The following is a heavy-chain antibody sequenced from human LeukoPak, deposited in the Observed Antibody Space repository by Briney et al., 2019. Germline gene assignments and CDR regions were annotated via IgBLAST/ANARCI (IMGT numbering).Heavy chain of an antibody. D-gene: IGHD3-22*01. CDR1: GYTFTGYY. J-gene: IGHJ3*02. Sequence: ASVKVSCKASGYTFTGYYMHWVRQAPGQGLEWMGWINPNSGGTNYAQKFQGRVTMTRDTSISTAYMELSRLRSDDTAVYYCARVYYYDSSGSDAFDIWGQGTMVTVSS. CDR2: INPNSGGT. CDR3: ARVYYYDSSGSDAFDI. V-gene: IGHV1-2*02.